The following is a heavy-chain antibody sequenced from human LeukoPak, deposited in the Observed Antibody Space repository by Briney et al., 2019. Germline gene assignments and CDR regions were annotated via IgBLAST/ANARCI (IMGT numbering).Heavy chain of an antibody. J-gene: IGHJ4*02. CDR2: ISGSGGST. CDR1: GFTFSSYA. Sequence: GGSLRLSCAASGFTFSSYAMNWVRQAPGKGLEWVSGISGSGGSTYYADSVKGRFTISRDNSENTLYLKMNSLRAEDTAVYYCAEASSSWSRFDYWGQGTLVTVSS. D-gene: IGHD6-13*01. V-gene: IGHV3-23*01. CDR3: AEASSSWSRFDY.